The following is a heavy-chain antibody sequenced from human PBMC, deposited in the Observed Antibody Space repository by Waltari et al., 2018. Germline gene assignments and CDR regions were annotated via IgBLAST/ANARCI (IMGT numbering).Heavy chain of an antibody. D-gene: IGHD6-13*01. J-gene: IGHJ4*02. V-gene: IGHV1-3*01. Sequence: QVQLVQSGAEVKKPGASVKVSCKASGYTFTSYAMHWVRQAPGQRLEWMGWINACNGNTKYSQKFQGRVTITRDTSASTAYMELSSLRSEDTAVYYCARGGQQLDDWGQGTLVTVSS. CDR1: GYTFTSYA. CDR3: ARGGQQLDD. CDR2: INACNGNT.